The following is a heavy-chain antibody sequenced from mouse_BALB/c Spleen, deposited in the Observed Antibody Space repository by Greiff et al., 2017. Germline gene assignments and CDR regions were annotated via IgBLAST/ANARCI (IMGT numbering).Heavy chain of an antibody. D-gene: IGHD1-1*01. CDR3: ARSEDYYGSSSFAY. Sequence: VQRVESGAELARPGASVKLSCKASGYTFTSYWMQWVKQRPGQGLEWIGAIYPGDGDTRYTQKFKGKATLTADKSSSTAYMQLSSLASEDSAVYYCARSEDYYGSSSFAYWGQGTLVTVSA. V-gene: IGHV1-87*01. CDR1: GYTFTSYW. CDR2: IYPGDGDT. J-gene: IGHJ3*01.